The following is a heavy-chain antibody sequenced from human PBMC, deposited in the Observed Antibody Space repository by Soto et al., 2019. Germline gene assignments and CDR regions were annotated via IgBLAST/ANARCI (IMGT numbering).Heavy chain of an antibody. Sequence: VQLVESGGVVVQSGGSLRLSCAASGFTFDDETMHWVRQAPGKGLEWVSLISWDGDDTYYADSVRGRFTISRDNSKNSLFLHMNSLRTEDTAFYSCAKGRPSDTSGHYFDFGNGGQGTLVTVSS. D-gene: IGHD3-22*01. V-gene: IGHV3-43*01. CDR3: AKGRPSDTSGHYFDFGN. CDR2: ISWDGDDT. J-gene: IGHJ4*02. CDR1: GFTFDDET.